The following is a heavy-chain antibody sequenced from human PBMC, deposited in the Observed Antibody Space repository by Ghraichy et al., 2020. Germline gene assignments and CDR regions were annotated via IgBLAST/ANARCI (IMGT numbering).Heavy chain of an antibody. Sequence: ESLNISCAAYGFTFTNFAMSWVRQAPGKGLEWVSAISGSGGSTYYADSVKGRFTISRDNSKNTLYLHMNSLRAEDTAVYYCTKEKFSSGFFDYWGQGTLVTVSS. CDR1: GFTFTNFA. CDR3: TKEKFSSGFFDY. V-gene: IGHV3-23*01. CDR2: ISGSGGST. D-gene: IGHD6-19*01. J-gene: IGHJ4*02.